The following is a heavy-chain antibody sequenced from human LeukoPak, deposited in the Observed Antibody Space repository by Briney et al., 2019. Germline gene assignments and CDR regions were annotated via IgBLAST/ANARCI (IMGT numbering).Heavy chain of an antibody. CDR3: ASLGEQWLVQYLHY. J-gene: IGHJ4*02. D-gene: IGHD6-19*01. CDR2: ISGSGGST. V-gene: IGHV3-23*01. Sequence: GESLRLSCAASGFTFSSYGMSWVRQAPGKGLEWVSAISGSGGSTYYADSVKGRFTISRDNSKNTLYLQMNSLRAEDTAVYYCASLGEQWLVQYLHYWGQGTLVTVSS. CDR1: GFTFSSYG.